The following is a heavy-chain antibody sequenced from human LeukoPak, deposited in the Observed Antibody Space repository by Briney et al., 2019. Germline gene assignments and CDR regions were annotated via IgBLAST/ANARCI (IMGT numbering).Heavy chain of an antibody. Sequence: SETLSLTCTVSGGSISSYYWSWIRQPPGKGLEWIGYIYYSGSTNYNPSPKSRVTISVDTSKNQFSLKLSSVTAADTAVYYCARGRIAAAGLDAFDIWGQGTMVTVSS. D-gene: IGHD6-13*01. CDR2: IYYSGST. V-gene: IGHV4-59*01. J-gene: IGHJ3*02. CDR3: ARGRIAAAGLDAFDI. CDR1: GGSISSYY.